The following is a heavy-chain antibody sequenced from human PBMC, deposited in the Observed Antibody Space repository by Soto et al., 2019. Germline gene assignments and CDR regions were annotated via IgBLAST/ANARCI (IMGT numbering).Heavy chain of an antibody. D-gene: IGHD3-10*01. CDR3: AREVSMDY. CDR1: GFTFSSYG. V-gene: IGHV3-33*01. J-gene: IGHJ4*02. CDR2: IWYDGSNK. Sequence: QVQLVESGGGVVQPGRSLRLSCAASGFTFSSYGMHWVRQAPGKGLEWVAVIWYDGSNKYYADSVKGRFTISRDNSKNTLYLQMNSMGAEDTAVYYCAREVSMDYWGQGTLVTVSS.